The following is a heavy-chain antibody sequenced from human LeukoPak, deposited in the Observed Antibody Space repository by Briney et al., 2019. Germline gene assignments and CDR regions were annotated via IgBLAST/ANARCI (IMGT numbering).Heavy chain of an antibody. V-gene: IGHV3-53*01. CDR3: ARDDARSSGCYYYLEY. Sequence: PGGSLRLSCAASGFTFSSNYMTWVRQAPGKGLEWVSVIYSGGGTYYADSVKGRFTISRDNSKNTLYLQMNSLRAEDTAVYYCARDDARSSGCYYYLEYWGQGTLVTVSS. D-gene: IGHD6-19*01. J-gene: IGHJ4*02. CDR1: GFTFSSNY. CDR2: IYSGGGT.